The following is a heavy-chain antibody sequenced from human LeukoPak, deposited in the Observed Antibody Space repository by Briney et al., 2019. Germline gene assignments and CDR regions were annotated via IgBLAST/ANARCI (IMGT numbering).Heavy chain of an antibody. J-gene: IGHJ6*02. CDR1: GYTFTSYY. CDR3: ARVGYSYGPPLYYYYGMDV. CDR2: INPSGGST. D-gene: IGHD5-18*01. Sequence: GASVKVSCKASGYTFTSYYMHWVRQAPGQGLEWMGIINPSGGSTSYAQKFQGRVTMTRDTSTSTVYMELSSLRSEDTAVYYCARVGYSYGPPLYYYYGMDVWGQGTTVTVSS. V-gene: IGHV1-46*01.